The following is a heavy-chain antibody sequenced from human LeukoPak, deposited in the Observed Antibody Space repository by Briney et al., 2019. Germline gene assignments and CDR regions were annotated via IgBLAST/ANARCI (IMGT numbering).Heavy chain of an antibody. CDR1: DYSISSSYY. V-gene: IGHV4-38-2*02. CDR3: ARDLALLDP. J-gene: IGHJ5*02. Sequence: PSETLSLTCTVSDYSISSSYYWGWIRQPPGKGLEWFGIIYHSGSTYYNPSLKSRVTISVDTSKNQFSLKLSSVTAADTAVYYCARDLALLDPWGQGTLVTVSS. CDR2: IYHSGST.